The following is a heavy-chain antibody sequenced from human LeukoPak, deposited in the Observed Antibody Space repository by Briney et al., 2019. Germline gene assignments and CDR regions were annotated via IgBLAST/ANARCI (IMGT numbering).Heavy chain of an antibody. CDR3: ARMLDYTYYFDY. CDR2: MNPNSGNT. CDR1: GYTFTSYD. J-gene: IGHJ4*02. V-gene: IGHV1-8*01. Sequence: ASVKVSCKASGYTFTSYDINWVRQATGQGLEWMGWMNPNSGNTGYAQKFQGRVTMTRNTSISTAYMELSSLRSEDTAVYYCARMLDYTYYFDYWGQGTLVTVSS. D-gene: IGHD4-11*01.